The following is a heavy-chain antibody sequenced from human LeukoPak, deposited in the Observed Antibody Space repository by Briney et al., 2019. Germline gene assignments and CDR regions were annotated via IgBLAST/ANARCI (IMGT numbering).Heavy chain of an antibody. Sequence: SETLSLTCAVYGGSFSGYYWSWIRQPPGKGLEWIGEVNHSGSTNYNPSLKSRVTISVDTSKNQFSLKLSSVTAADTAVYDCARGEWGYCSSTSCPYFDYWGQGTLVTVSS. CDR2: VNHSGST. J-gene: IGHJ4*02. CDR3: ARGEWGYCSSTSCPYFDY. V-gene: IGHV4-34*01. D-gene: IGHD2-2*01. CDR1: GGSFSGYY.